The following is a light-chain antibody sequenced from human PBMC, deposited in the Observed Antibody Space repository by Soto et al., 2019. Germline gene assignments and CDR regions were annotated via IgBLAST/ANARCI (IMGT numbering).Light chain of an antibody. V-gene: IGKV1-39*01. CDR3: QQSYSTPRT. CDR1: QSISSW. Sequence: DIQMTQSPSTLSASVGDRVTITCRASQSISSWLAWYQQKPGKAPKLLIYDASSLESGVPSRFSGSGSGTDFTLTISSLQPEDFATYHCQQSYSTPRTFGQGTKVDIK. J-gene: IGKJ1*01. CDR2: DAS.